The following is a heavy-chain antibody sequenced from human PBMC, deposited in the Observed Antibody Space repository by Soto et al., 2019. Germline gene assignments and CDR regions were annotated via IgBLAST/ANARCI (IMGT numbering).Heavy chain of an antibody. J-gene: IGHJ5*02. CDR1: GDSFSSYA. V-gene: IGHV1-2*02. Sequence: GASVKVSCKASGDSFSSYAITWVRQAPGQGLEWMGWINPNSGGTNYAQKFQSRVTMTRDTSISTAYMELSRLRSDDTAVYYCAPGGIAAPFDPWGQGTLVTVSS. CDR3: APGGIAAPFDP. D-gene: IGHD6-13*01. CDR2: INPNSGGT.